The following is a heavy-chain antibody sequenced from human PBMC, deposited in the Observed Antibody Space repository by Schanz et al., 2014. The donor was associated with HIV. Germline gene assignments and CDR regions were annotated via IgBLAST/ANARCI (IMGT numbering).Heavy chain of an antibody. D-gene: IGHD4-17*01. J-gene: IGHJ6*02. CDR3: ARRDYGDYYYYYGMDV. CDR2: ISYDGSNQ. CDR1: GFTFSSYA. V-gene: IGHV3-30-3*01. Sequence: QVQLVESGGGVVQPGRSLRLSYAASGFTFSSYAMHWVRQAPGKGLEWVAVISYDGSNQYYADSVKGRFTISRDNSKNTLYLQMNSLRAEDTAVYYCARRDYGDYYYYYGMDVWGQGTTVTVSS.